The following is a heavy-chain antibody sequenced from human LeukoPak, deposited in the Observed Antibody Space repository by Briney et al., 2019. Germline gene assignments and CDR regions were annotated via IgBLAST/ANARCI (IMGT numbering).Heavy chain of an antibody. CDR3: AKTVAGTGVDY. D-gene: IGHD6-19*01. CDR2: IYSGGST. V-gene: IGHV3-66*01. Sequence: GGSLRLSCAPSGFTVSSNYMSWVRQAPGKGLQWVSVIYSGGSTYYADSVKGRFTISRDNSKNTLYLQMNSLRAEDTAVYYCAKTVAGTGVDYWGQGTLVTVSS. J-gene: IGHJ4*02. CDR1: GFTVSSNY.